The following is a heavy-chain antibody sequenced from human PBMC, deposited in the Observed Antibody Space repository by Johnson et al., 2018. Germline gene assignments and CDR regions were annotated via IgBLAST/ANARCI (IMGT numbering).Heavy chain of an antibody. Sequence: VQLVESGGGLVQPGGSLRLSCAASGFTFSSYAMSWVRQAPGKGLEWVSAISGSGGNTYSADSVKGRFTISRENSKNTLYLEMYSLRAGERAVYYCAKRGGWRASQYYFDYWCQGTLFTVSS. CDR2: ISGSGGNT. CDR3: AKRGGWRASQYYFDY. V-gene: IGHV3-23*04. D-gene: IGHD2-15*01. J-gene: IGHJ4*02. CDR1: GFTFSSYA.